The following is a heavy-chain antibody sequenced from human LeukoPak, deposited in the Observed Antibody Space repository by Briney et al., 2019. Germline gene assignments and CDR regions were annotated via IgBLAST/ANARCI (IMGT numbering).Heavy chain of an antibody. D-gene: IGHD7-27*01. CDR1: GYTFTSYG. CDR3: ARTRLTGDPYEAFDI. CDR2: INPNSGGT. Sequence: ASVKVSCKASGYTFTSYGISWVRQAPGQGLEWMGWINPNSGGTKYAQKFQGRVTMTRDTSITTAYMELTSLEFDDTAVYYCARTRLTGDPYEAFDIWGQGTMVTVSS. V-gene: IGHV1-2*02. J-gene: IGHJ3*02.